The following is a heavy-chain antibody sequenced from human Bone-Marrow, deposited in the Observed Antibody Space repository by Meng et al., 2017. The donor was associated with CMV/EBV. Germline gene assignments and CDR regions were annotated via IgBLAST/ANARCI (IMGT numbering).Heavy chain of an antibody. CDR3: ARTNDYGDYYPAFDI. CDR1: GLTFSSYS. CDR2: IKEEGSEK. J-gene: IGHJ3*02. Sequence: GGSLRLSCAASGLTFSSYSMSWVRQAPGKGLEWVANIKEEGSEKYYVDSVKGRFTISRDNAKKSQYLQMNSLRAEDTAVYYCARTNDYGDYYPAFDIWGQGTMVTVSS. V-gene: IGHV3-7*01. D-gene: IGHD4-17*01.